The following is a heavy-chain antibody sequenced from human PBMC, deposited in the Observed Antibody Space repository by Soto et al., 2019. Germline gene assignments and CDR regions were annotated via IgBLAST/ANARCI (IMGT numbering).Heavy chain of an antibody. J-gene: IGHJ6*02. V-gene: IGHV1-69*02. Sequence: ASVKVSCKASGGTFSSYTISWVRQAPGQGLEWMGRIIPILGIADYAQKFQGRVTITADKSTSTAYMELSSLRSEDTAVYYCARNALGAAAGTPYYYYGMDVWGQGTTVTVS. CDR2: IIPILGIA. CDR1: GGTFSSYT. CDR3: ARNALGAAAGTPYYYYGMDV. D-gene: IGHD6-13*01.